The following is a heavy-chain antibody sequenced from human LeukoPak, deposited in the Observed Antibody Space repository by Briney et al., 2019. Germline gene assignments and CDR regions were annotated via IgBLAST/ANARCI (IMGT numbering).Heavy chain of an antibody. CDR2: VSYDGSNK. D-gene: IGHD4-17*01. J-gene: IGHJ4*02. CDR1: GFIVSSNY. Sequence: GGSLRLSCAASGFIVSSNYMSWVRQAPGKGLEWIAAVSYDGSNKYYADSVRGRLTISRDNSKNTLYLQMNSLRAEDTAVYYCARAGRADGDYHYFDYWGQGTLVTVSS. V-gene: IGHV3-30*03. CDR3: ARAGRADGDYHYFDY.